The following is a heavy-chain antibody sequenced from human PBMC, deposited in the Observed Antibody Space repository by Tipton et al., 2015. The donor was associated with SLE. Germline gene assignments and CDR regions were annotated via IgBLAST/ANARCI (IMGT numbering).Heavy chain of an antibody. CDR2: IYYSGST. D-gene: IGHD2-8*02. Sequence: TLSLTCTVSGGSISSGGYYWSWIRQHPGKGLEWIGYIYYSGSTYYNPSLKSRVTISVDTSKNQFSLKLSSATAADTAVYYCARDLVGAGDFDYWGQGTLVTVSS. CDR3: ARDLVGAGDFDY. J-gene: IGHJ4*02. CDR1: GGSISSGGYY. V-gene: IGHV4-31*03.